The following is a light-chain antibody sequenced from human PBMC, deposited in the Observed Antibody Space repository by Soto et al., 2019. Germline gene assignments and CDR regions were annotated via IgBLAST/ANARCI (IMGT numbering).Light chain of an antibody. CDR3: QQHRNLTPDT. V-gene: IGKV3-11*01. CDR1: QSVSSY. J-gene: IGKJ2*01. CDR2: DAS. Sequence: EIVLTQSPATLSLSPGERATLSCRASQSVSSYLAWYQQKPAQAPRLLIYDASNRATGIPARFSGSGSGTEFTLTISSLEPEDFAVDYCQQHRNLTPDTFGQGTKLEIK.